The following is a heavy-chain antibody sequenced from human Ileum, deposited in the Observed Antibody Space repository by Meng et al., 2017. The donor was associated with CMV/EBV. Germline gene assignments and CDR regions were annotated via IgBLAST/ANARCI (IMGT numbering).Heavy chain of an antibody. CDR2: VYYSGTT. CDR1: GGSTTSSTYY. D-gene: IGHD3-3*01. Sequence: LQRPEAGPGLVKPSETLSLTCTAPGGSTTSSTYYWGWIRQPPGKGLEWIGSVYYSGTTYYNPSLKSRVNMSIDTSKNRFSLKLSSATAADTAVYYCARNVGFYSSQIAYWGQGALVTVSS. V-gene: IGHV4-39*07. J-gene: IGHJ4*02. CDR3: ARNVGFYSSQIAY.